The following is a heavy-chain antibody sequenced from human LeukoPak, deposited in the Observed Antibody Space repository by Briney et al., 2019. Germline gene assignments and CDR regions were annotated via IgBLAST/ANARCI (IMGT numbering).Heavy chain of an antibody. D-gene: IGHD3-22*01. CDR2: INPNCGGT. Sequence: AASVKVSCKASGYTFTGYYMHWVRQAPGQGLEWMGWINPNCGGTNYAQKFQGRVTMTRDTSISTTYMELSRLRSDDTAVYYCAREGGPYYYDSSGYSHFDYWGQGTLVTVSS. V-gene: IGHV1-2*02. CDR3: AREGGPYYYDSSGYSHFDY. J-gene: IGHJ4*02. CDR1: GYTFTGYY.